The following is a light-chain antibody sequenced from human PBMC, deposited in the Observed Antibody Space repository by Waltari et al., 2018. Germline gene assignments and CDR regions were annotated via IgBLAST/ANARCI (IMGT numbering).Light chain of an antibody. CDR1: SGDIGTYNS. Sequence: QSALTQPASVSGSPGQSITISCSGTSGDIGTYNSVAWFQQHPGKAPKILIHDVNQRPSGVSDRFAGSKSGYTASLTISGLQAEDEADYYCSSYTRRSTWIFGGGTKVTVL. V-gene: IGLV2-14*03. CDR3: SSYTRRSTWI. CDR2: DVN. J-gene: IGLJ2*01.